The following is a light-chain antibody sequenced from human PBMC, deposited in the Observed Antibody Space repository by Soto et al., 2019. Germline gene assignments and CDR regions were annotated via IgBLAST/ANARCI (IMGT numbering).Light chain of an antibody. Sequence: DIQMTQSPSSLSASAGDRVTISCRASPSISIYLNWYQHKAGKAPKLLIYTASRLQSGVPSRFSGSGSGTDFTLTISSLQPEDYASYYCQQSYSTPFTFGQGTRLEIK. J-gene: IGKJ5*01. V-gene: IGKV1-39*01. CDR1: PSISIY. CDR3: QQSYSTPFT. CDR2: TAS.